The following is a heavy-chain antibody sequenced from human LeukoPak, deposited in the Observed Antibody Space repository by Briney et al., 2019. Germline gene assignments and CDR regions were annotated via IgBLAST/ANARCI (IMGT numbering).Heavy chain of an antibody. Sequence: GGSLRLSCAASGFTFIDYDMHWVRQVIGKGLEWVSAIGIRGDTHYSGSVKGRFTISRENAESSLYLQMNSLRAEDTAVYYCAKEDIVSTMGNFDYWGQGTPVTVSS. CDR2: IGIRGDT. D-gene: IGHD5/OR15-5a*01. CDR3: AKEDIVSTMGNFDY. CDR1: GFTFIDYD. V-gene: IGHV3-13*01. J-gene: IGHJ4*02.